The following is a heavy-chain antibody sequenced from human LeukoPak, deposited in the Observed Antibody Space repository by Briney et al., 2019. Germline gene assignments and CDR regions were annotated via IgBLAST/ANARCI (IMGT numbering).Heavy chain of an antibody. CDR3: ARGDKRSSWYYRYYYYYYMDV. CDR1: GYTFTSYD. D-gene: IGHD6-13*01. CDR2: MNPNSGNT. J-gene: IGHJ6*03. V-gene: IGHV1-8*02. Sequence: ASVKVSCKASGYTFTSYDINWVRQATGQGLEWKGWMNPNSGNTGYAQKFQGRVTMTRNTSISTAYMELSSLRSEDTAVYYCARGDKRSSWYYRYYYYYYMDVWGKGTTVTISS.